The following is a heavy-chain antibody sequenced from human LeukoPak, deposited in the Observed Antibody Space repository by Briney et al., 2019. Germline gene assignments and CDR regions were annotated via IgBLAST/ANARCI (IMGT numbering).Heavy chain of an antibody. CDR1: GYTFTGYY. CDR3: ARSCGSSWYGCAFDI. D-gene: IGHD6-13*01. Sequence: ASVKVSCKASGYTFTGYYMHWVRQAPGQGLKWMGWINPNSGGTNYAQKFQGRVTMTRDTSISTAYMELSRLRSDDTAVYYCARSCGSSWYGCAFDIWGQGTMVTVSS. V-gene: IGHV1-2*02. J-gene: IGHJ3*02. CDR2: INPNSGGT.